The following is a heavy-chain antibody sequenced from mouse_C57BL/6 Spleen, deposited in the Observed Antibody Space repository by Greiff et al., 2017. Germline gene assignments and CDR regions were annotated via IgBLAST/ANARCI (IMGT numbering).Heavy chain of an antibody. Sequence: QVQLQQSGAELVKPGASVKMSCKASGYTFTTYPIEWMKQNHGQSLEWIGKFHPYNDDTKYNEKFKGKATFTVDKSSSTVYLELSRLTSDDSAVDYCASKCDGSWFAYWGQGTLVTVSA. CDR3: ASKCDGSWFAY. CDR2: FHPYNDDT. J-gene: IGHJ3*01. D-gene: IGHD1-1*01. V-gene: IGHV1-47*01. CDR1: GYTFTTYP.